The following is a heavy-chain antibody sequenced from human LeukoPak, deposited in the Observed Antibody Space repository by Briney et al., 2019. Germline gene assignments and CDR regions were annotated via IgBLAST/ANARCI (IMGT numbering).Heavy chain of an antibody. D-gene: IGHD3-10*01. CDR3: ASSTSSREGTRPYYYGSGSYSFDY. CDR2: IIPIFGTA. CDR1: GGTFSSYA. V-gene: IGHV1-69*06. Sequence: SVKVSCKASGGTFSSYAISWVRQAPGQGLEWMGGIIPIFGTANYAQKFQGRVTITADKSTSTAYMELSSLRSEDTAVYYCASSTSSREGTRPYYYGSGSYSFDYWGQGTLVTVSS. J-gene: IGHJ4*02.